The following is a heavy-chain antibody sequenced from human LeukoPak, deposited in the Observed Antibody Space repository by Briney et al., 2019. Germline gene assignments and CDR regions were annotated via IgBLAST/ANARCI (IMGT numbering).Heavy chain of an antibody. Sequence: PGGSLRLSCAASGFTVSSNYLTWVRQAPGKGLEWVSVIYSGGSTYYADSVKGRFTISRDRSKNMVYLQMNSLRAEDTAMYYCAKVGFGCTGGGCQPYQAFDYWGQGPLVTVSS. D-gene: IGHD2-8*02. CDR1: GFTVSSNY. V-gene: IGHV3-53*05. J-gene: IGHJ4*02. CDR3: AKVGFGCTGGGCQPYQAFDY. CDR2: IYSGGST.